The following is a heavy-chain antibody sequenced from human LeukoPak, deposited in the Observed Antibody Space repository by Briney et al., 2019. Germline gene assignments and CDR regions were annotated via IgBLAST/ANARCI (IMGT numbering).Heavy chain of an antibody. V-gene: IGHV4-30-2*03. CDR2: IYYSGST. D-gene: IGHD5-24*01. J-gene: IGHJ3*02. CDR1: GGSISSGGYY. Sequence: SQTLSLTCTVSGGSISSGGYYWSWIRQPPGKGLEWIGSIYYSGSTYYNPSLKSRVTMSVDTSKNQFSLKLSSVTAADTAVYYCARRYRDGGAFDIWGQGTMVTVSS. CDR3: ARRYRDGGAFDI.